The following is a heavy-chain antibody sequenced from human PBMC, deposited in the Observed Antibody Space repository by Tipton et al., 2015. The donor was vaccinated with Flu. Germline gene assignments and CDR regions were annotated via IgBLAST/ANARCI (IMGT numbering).Heavy chain of an antibody. Sequence: QLVQSGAEVKNPGASVKISCMASGYTLTSHYIHWVRQAPGQGLEWMGVINPRGGGTTNAQRLQGRVTMTRDTSTSTVYMELSSLRSEDTAMYYCVRPGGPAAINPFSYLDYWGRGALVTVSS. J-gene: IGHJ4*02. CDR1: GYTLTSHY. CDR2: INPRGGGT. V-gene: IGHV1-46*04. D-gene: IGHD2-2*01. CDR3: VRPGGPAAINPFSYLDY.